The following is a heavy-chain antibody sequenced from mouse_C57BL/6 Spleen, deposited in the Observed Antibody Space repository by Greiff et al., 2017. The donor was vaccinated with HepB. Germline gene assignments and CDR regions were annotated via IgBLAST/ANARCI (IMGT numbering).Heavy chain of an antibody. CDR1: GYSITSGYY. J-gene: IGHJ2*01. CDR2: ISYDGSN. V-gene: IGHV3-6*01. CDR3: TLWLRRGFDY. Sequence: EVQLQESGPGLVKPSQSLSLTCSVTGYSITSGYYWNWIRQFPGNKLEWMGYISYDGSNNYNPSLKNRISITRDTSKNQFFLKLNSVTTEDTATYYCTLWLRRGFDYWGQGTTLTVSS. D-gene: IGHD2-2*01.